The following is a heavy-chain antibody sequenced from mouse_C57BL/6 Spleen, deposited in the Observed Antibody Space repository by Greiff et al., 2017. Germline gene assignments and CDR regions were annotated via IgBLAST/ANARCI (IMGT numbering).Heavy chain of an antibody. CDR2: IYPRSGNT. J-gene: IGHJ3*01. Sequence: QVQLQQPGAELARPGASVKLSCKASGYTFTSYGISWVKQRTGQGLEWIGEIYPRSGNTYYNEKFKGKATLTADKSSSTAYMELRSLTSEDSAVYFGAREGDGDWFAYWGQGTLVTVSA. D-gene: IGHD2-13*01. V-gene: IGHV1-81*01. CDR1: GYTFTSYG. CDR3: AREGDGDWFAY.